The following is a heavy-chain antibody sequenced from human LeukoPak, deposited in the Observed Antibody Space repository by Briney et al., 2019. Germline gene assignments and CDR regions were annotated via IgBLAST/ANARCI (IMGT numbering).Heavy chain of an antibody. CDR1: GYTFTGYH. Sequence: ASVKVSCKASGYTFTGYHIHWVRQAPGQGLEWMGWTNPNSGDTNYAQKFQGRVTMTRDTSINTAYMELSRLRSDDTAVYYCARSHSSGWPFPQGNYFDYWGQGTLVTVSS. CDR3: ARSHSSGWPFPQGNYFDY. J-gene: IGHJ4*02. V-gene: IGHV1-2*02. D-gene: IGHD6-19*01. CDR2: TNPNSGDT.